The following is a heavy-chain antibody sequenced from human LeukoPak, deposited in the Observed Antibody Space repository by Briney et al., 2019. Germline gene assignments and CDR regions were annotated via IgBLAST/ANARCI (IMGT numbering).Heavy chain of an antibody. V-gene: IGHV3-23*01. CDR1: GFTFSSHA. D-gene: IGHD4-17*01. CDR2: ISASGDSR. Sequence: QSGGSLRLSCAASGFTFSSHAMTWVRQAPGKGLEWVSAISASGDSRYYADSVKGRFTISRDNAKNSLYLQMNSLRAEDTAVYYCARGAGGPTVILFDYWGQGTLVTVSS. CDR3: ARGAGGPTVILFDY. J-gene: IGHJ4*02.